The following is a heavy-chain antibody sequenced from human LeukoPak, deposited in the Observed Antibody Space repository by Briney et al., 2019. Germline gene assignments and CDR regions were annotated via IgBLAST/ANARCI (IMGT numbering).Heavy chain of an antibody. J-gene: IGHJ6*02. Sequence: GASVKVSCKASGGTFSSYAISWVRQAPGQGLEWMGGIIPIFGTANYAQKFQGRVTITADESTSTAYMELSSLRSEDTAVYYCARVAYDYVWGSYRDYYYYGMDVWGQGTTVTVSS. V-gene: IGHV1-69*13. CDR1: GGTFSSYA. CDR3: ARVAYDYVWGSYRDYYYYGMDV. CDR2: IIPIFGTA. D-gene: IGHD3-16*02.